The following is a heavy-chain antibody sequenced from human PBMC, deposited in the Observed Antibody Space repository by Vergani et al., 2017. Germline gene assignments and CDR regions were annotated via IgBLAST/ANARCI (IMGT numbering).Heavy chain of an antibody. CDR1: GFTFSSYA. V-gene: IGHV3-30-3*01. CDR2: ISYDGSNK. D-gene: IGHD2-2*01. Sequence: QVQLVESGGGVVQPGRSLRLSCAASGFTFSSYAMHWVRQAPGKGLAGVAVISYDGSNKYYADSVKGRFTISRDHSKNTLDLQMNSLRAEDTAVYYCASGPAAIGDYYYYMDVWGKGTTVTVSS. CDR3: ASGPAAIGDYYYYMDV. J-gene: IGHJ6*03.